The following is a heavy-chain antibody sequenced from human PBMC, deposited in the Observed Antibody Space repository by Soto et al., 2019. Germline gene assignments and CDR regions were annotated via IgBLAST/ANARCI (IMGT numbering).Heavy chain of an antibody. CDR1: GFTFSSYW. D-gene: IGHD3-10*01. J-gene: IGHJ6*02. CDR2: INSDGSST. V-gene: IGHV3-74*01. CDR3: ARDLRPVLLWFGELKGRYYYYGMDV. Sequence: EVQLVESGGGLVQPGGSLRLSCAASGFTFSSYWMHWVRQAPGKGLVWVSRINSDGSSTSYADSVKGRFTISRDNAKNTLYLQMNRLRAEDTAVYYCARDLRPVLLWFGELKGRYYYYGMDVWGQGTTVTVSS.